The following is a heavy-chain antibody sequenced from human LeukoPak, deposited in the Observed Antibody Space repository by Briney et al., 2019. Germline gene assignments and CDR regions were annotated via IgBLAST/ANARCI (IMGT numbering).Heavy chain of an antibody. Sequence: ASVKVSCKASGYTFTNYGITWVRQAPGQGLEWMGWVSAYNGNTNYGENLQGRVTMTTDTSTNTAYMELRSLRFDDTAVYYCARHGDFTAMITWGQGTLVTVSS. CDR1: GYTFTNYG. CDR3: ARHGDFTAMIT. V-gene: IGHV1-18*01. CDR2: VSAYNGNT. J-gene: IGHJ5*02. D-gene: IGHD5-18*01.